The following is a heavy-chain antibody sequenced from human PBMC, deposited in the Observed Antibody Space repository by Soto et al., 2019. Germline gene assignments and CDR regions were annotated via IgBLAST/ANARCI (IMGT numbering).Heavy chain of an antibody. J-gene: IGHJ4*02. D-gene: IGHD6-13*01. V-gene: IGHV4-59*01. CDR3: ARRPKQLAQGSVFDY. Sequence: PSETLSLTCTVSGGSISSYYWSWIRQPPGKGLEWIGYIYYSGSTNYNPSLKSRVTISVDTSKNQFSLKLSSVTAADTAVYYCARRPKQLAQGSVFDYWGQGTLVTVSS. CDR2: IYYSGST. CDR1: GGSISSYY.